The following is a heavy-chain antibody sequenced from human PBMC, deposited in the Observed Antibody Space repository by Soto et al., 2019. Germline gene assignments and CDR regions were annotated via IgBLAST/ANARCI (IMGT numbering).Heavy chain of an antibody. D-gene: IGHD4-17*01. CDR1: AYTFTSYG. CDR3: ARDRDYGGNRGEY. J-gene: IGHJ4*02. V-gene: IGHV1-18*01. CDR2: ISAYNGNT. Sequence: QVQLVQSGAEVKKPGASVKVSCKASAYTFTSYGITWLRQAPGQGLERMGWISAYNGNTHYAQKLPGRVTMATDTSSSTAYMELRNLKSDDTAVYYCARDRDYGGNRGEYWGQGTLVTVSS.